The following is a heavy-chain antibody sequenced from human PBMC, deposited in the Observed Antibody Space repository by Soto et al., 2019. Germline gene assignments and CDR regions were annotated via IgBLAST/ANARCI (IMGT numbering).Heavy chain of an antibody. Sequence: EVQLVESGGGLAQPGRSLRLSCAASGFTFDDYAMHWVRQAPGKGLEWVSGITWNRGSIAYADSVKGRFTISRDNAKNTLYLPMTSLGAEHTALYSCVKDVNSVFCSGGSCSSAFDIWGQGTMVAVSS. CDR1: GFTFDDYA. CDR3: VKDVNSVFCSGGSCSSAFDI. V-gene: IGHV3-9*01. J-gene: IGHJ3*02. D-gene: IGHD2-15*01. CDR2: ITWNRGSI.